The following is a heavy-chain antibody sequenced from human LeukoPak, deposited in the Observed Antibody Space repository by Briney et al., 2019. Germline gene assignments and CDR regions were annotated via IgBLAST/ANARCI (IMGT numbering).Heavy chain of an antibody. V-gene: IGHV1-46*01. CDR1: GYTFTSYY. CDR3: ARDGTYYDFWSGYYYRFDP. D-gene: IGHD3-3*01. CDR2: INPSGGST. J-gene: IGHJ5*02. Sequence: ASVKVSCKASGYTFTSYYMHWVRQAPGQGLEWMGIINPSGGSTSYAQKFQGRVTMTRDTSTSTVYMELSSLRSEDTAVYYCARDGTYYDFWSGYYYRFDPWGQGTLVTVSS.